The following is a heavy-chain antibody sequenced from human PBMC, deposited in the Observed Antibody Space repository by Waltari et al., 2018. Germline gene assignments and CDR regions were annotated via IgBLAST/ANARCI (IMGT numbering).Heavy chain of an antibody. D-gene: IGHD3-9*01. CDR3: ARAPYRVLSIDWYYFDA. CDR1: GYNFNNYG. Sequence: QVQLVQSGAEVRKPGASVEISCRTSGYNFNNYGVSWVRQAPGQGREWMGWVGDSINRAYTAQKFQGRRTMTAHTSTGIAYMELKSLTSDDAAMYFCARAPYRVLSIDWYYFDAWGQGTLVTVSS. J-gene: IGHJ4*02. V-gene: IGHV1-18*01. CDR2: VGDSINRA.